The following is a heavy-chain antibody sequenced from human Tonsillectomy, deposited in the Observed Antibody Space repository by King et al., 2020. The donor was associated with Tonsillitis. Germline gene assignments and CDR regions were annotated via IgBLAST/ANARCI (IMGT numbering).Heavy chain of an antibody. CDR2: INPDNGRT. J-gene: IGHJ4*02. CDR3: ASGGYCSGGSCFLHRYYLDH. CDR1: GYTFSDYY. Sequence: VQLVESGADVKKPGASVKVSCKASGYTFSDYYIHWVRQAPGQGLEWMGWINPDNGRTNYAQRFQDRVTMTRDTSISTAYVELSRLTSDDTAVYYWASGGYCSGGSCFLHRYYLDHWGQGTLVTVSS. V-gene: IGHV1-2*02. D-gene: IGHD2-15*01.